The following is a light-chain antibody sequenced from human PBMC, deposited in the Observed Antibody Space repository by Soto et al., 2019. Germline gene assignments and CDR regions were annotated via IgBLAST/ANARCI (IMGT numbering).Light chain of an antibody. J-gene: IGKJ4*01. CDR3: QQDGSSPPLT. V-gene: IGKV3-20*01. CDR1: QSISRSF. CDR2: GAS. Sequence: EFVLTQSPGKLSLSPGERATLSCRASQSISRSFLAWYQQKPGQAPRLLIYGASSRGTGIPDRFSGSGSGTGFTLTLSRLEPEDFAVYYCQQDGSSPPLTFGGGTKVEIK.